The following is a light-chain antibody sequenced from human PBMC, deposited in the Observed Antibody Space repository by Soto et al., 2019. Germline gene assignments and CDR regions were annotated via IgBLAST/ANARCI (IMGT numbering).Light chain of an antibody. J-gene: IGKJ2*01. Sequence: DIPMTQSPSSLSASVGDRVTITCRASQSVSNYLNWYQQKPGKAPILLIYAASSLRSGVPSRFSASGSGTDFTLTISSLQPEDFATYYCQQSYIAPPTFGQGTRLEIK. CDR2: AAS. CDR1: QSVSNY. V-gene: IGKV1-39*01. CDR3: QQSYIAPPT.